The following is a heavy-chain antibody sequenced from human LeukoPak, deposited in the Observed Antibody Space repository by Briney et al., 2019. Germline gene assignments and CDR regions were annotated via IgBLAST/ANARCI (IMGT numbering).Heavy chain of an antibody. V-gene: IGHV3-7*01. J-gene: IGHJ4*02. D-gene: IGHD4-17*01. CDR3: ARGGYGDYRY. CDR1: GFTFSSYA. CDR2: IKQDGSEK. Sequence: GGSLRLSCAASGFTFSSYAMSWVRQAPGKGLEWVANIKQDGSEKYYVDSVKGRFTISRDNAKNSLYLQMNSLRAEDTAVYYCARGGYGDYRYWGQGTLVTVSP.